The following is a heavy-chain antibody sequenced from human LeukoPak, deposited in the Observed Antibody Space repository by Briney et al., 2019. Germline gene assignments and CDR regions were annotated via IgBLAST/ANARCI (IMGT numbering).Heavy chain of an antibody. J-gene: IGHJ6*03. V-gene: IGHV4-4*07. CDR1: GGSISSYY. Sequence: PSETLSLTCTVSGGSISSYYWSWLRQPAGKGLEWIGRIYTSGSTNYNPSLKSRVTMSVDTSKNQFSLKLSSVTAADTAVYYCARDLGYCSSTSCRRDYYMDVWGKGTTVTVSS. D-gene: IGHD2-2*01. CDR3: ARDLGYCSSTSCRRDYYMDV. CDR2: IYTSGST.